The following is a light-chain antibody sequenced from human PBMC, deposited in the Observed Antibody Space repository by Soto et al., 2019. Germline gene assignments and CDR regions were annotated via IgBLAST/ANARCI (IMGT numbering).Light chain of an antibody. CDR1: SSDVGGYNY. CDR3: SSYTSSSTPYV. CDR2: DVS. J-gene: IGLJ1*01. Sequence: QSALTQPASVSGSPGQPITISCTGTSSDVGGYNYVSWYQQHPGKAPKLMIYDVSNRPSGVSNRFSGSKSGNTASLTISGLQAEDEADYYCSSYTSSSTPYVFGTGTKATV. V-gene: IGLV2-14*01.